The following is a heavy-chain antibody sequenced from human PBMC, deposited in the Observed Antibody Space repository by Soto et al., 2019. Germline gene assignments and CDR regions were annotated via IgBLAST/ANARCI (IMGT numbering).Heavy chain of an antibody. J-gene: IGHJ4*02. CDR3: ARTNWNYGPTPKPRFDY. D-gene: IGHD1-7*01. Sequence: AGPTLVNPTHTLTLTCTFSGFSLSTSGMCVSWIRQPPGKALEWLALIDWDDDKYYSTSLKTRLTTSKAASKNQVVLTMTNTDPVDTATYYCARTNWNYGPTPKPRFDYWGQGTLVTVSS. V-gene: IGHV2-70*01. CDR2: IDWDDDK. CDR1: GFSLSTSGMC.